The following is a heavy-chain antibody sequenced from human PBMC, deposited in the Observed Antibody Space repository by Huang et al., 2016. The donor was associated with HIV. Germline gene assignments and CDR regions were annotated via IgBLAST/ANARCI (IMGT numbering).Heavy chain of an antibody. D-gene: IGHD3-3*01. CDR2: IFWDDDK. J-gene: IGHJ4*02. CDR1: GFSITTDGAG. Sequence: QITLKESGPTLVKPTQTLTLTCTFSGFSITTDGAGVCWIRQPPGKALEWLALIFWDDDKRYSPSLKNRLSIPKDTSKTQVVLTMTNMDPVDTATYFCAHRQTYDFWSGSFDSWGQGTLVTVSS. CDR3: AHRQTYDFWSGSFDS. V-gene: IGHV2-5*02.